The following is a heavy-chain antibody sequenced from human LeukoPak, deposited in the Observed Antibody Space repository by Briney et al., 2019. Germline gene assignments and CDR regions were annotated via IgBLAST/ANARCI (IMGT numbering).Heavy chain of an antibody. D-gene: IGHD2-21*02. CDR1: GFTFSTYG. CDR3: ARGDKHALDY. J-gene: IGHJ4*02. V-gene: IGHV3-7*05. CDR2: IQQDGSET. Sequence: GGSLRLSCAASGFTFSTYGMNWVRQAPGKGLEWMANIQQDGSETYYVDSVKGRFTISRDNARNSLSLQMNSLRADDTAVYYCARGDKHALDYWGQGALVTVSS.